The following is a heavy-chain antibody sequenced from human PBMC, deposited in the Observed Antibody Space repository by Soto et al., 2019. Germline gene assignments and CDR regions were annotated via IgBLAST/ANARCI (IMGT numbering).Heavy chain of an antibody. Sequence: QEQLVQSGAEVKKPGSSVKVSCRASGDTFKNHGISWVRQAPGQGLEWMGSIIPVFGTTNYAQKSRGRITPSADKDKTTAYMELSGLSSYDTGVDFCARDTAGLYYTEPSRAFDIWGQGTLITVSS. J-gene: IGHJ3*02. CDR1: GDTFKNHG. CDR3: ARDTAGLYYTEPSRAFDI. V-gene: IGHV1-69*06. CDR2: IIPVFGTT. D-gene: IGHD3-10*01.